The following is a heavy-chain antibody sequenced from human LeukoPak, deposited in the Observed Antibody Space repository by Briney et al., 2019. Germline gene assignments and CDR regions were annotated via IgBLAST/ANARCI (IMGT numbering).Heavy chain of an antibody. D-gene: IGHD3-22*01. CDR1: GFTFSSYW. CDR2: ISSDGSGT. Sequence: GGSLRLSCAVSGFTFSSYWKHWVRQAPGKGLVWVSRISSDGSGTSYADSVKGRFSISRDNAKNTLYLQMNSLRAEDTGVYYCTRANHPTYYDSSGYYQDYWGQGTLVTVSS. J-gene: IGHJ4*02. V-gene: IGHV3-74*01. CDR3: TRANHPTYYDSSGYYQDY.